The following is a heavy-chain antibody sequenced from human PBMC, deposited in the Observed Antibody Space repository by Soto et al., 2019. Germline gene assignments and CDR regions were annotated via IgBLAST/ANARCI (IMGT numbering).Heavy chain of an antibody. CDR2: IYSTDNT. Sequence: SETLSLTCTVSDGSVSSNSYSWGWNRQSPGKGLEWIGTIYSTDNTYYNPSLLSRVTISVDTSKNQFSLKLSSVTAADTAVYYCAKGGSGSYSNAFDIWGQGTMVT. J-gene: IGHJ3*02. CDR1: DGSVSSNSYS. CDR3: AKGGSGSYSNAFDI. D-gene: IGHD3-10*01. V-gene: IGHV4-39*01.